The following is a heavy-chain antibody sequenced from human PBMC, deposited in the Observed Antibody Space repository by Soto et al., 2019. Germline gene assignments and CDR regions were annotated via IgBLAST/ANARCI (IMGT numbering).Heavy chain of an antibody. D-gene: IGHD2-15*01. CDR3: ISHSPQDMIRT. CDR1: GFTFSGSS. V-gene: IGHV3-73*01. Sequence: LRLSCAASGFTFSGSSVHWVRQASGKGLEWVGRIRNKANSYATAYAASVRGRFTISRDDSKNTAFLQMNSLNTEDTAVYYCISHSPQDMIRTWGQGTLVTVSS. CDR2: IRNKANSYAT. J-gene: IGHJ4*02.